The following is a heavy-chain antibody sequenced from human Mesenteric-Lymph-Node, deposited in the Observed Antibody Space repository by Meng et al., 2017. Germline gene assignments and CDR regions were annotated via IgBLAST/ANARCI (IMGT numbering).Heavy chain of an antibody. Sequence: QAQLQASGPGLVKPSGTMSLTCAVSSGSISSSNWWVWDRQPPGKGLEWIGKISHSGTTYYNPSLKSRVTITGDWSKNQFSLKLNSVTAADTALYYCVSQGMTSYSWGYWGQGTLVTGSS. V-gene: IGHV4-4*02. CDR2: ISHSGTT. J-gene: IGHJ4*02. CDR3: VSQGMTSYSWGY. D-gene: IGHD3-9*01. CDR1: SGSISSSNW.